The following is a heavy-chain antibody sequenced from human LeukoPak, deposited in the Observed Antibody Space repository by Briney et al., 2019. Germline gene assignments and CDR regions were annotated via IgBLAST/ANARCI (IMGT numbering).Heavy chain of an antibody. V-gene: IGHV3-30*02. Sequence: PGGSLRLSCAASGFTFSSYGMHWVRQAPGKGLEWVAFIRYDGSNKYYADSVKGRFTISRDNSKNTLYLQTNSLRAEDTAVYYCAKRLRESSSWYPDAFDIWGQGTMVTVSS. CDR3: AKRLRESSSWYPDAFDI. CDR1: GFTFSSYG. J-gene: IGHJ3*02. D-gene: IGHD6-13*01. CDR2: IRYDGSNK.